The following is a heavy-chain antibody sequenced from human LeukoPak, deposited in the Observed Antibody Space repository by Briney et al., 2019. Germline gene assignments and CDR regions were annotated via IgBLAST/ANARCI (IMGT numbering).Heavy chain of an antibody. V-gene: IGHV3-23*01. CDR1: GFTFSSYA. Sequence: GGSLRLSCAASGFTFSSYAMRWVRQAPGQGREWGTDISGSGGSTDYADSVKGRFTISRDNTKNKLYLQMNSLRADDTAVDYCAKAGPRRGDYFDYWGQGTLVTVSS. CDR3: AKAGPRRGDYFDY. J-gene: IGHJ4*02. CDR2: ISGSGGST. D-gene: IGHD1-14*01.